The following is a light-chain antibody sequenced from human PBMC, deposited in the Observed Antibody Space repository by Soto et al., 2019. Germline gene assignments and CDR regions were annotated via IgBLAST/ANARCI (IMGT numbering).Light chain of an antibody. CDR3: QQYGSPTRT. CDR2: GAS. CDR1: QYVSSSY. V-gene: IGKV3-20*01. Sequence: EIVLTQSPGTLSLSPGERATLSCRASQYVSSSYLAWYQQKPGQAPRLLIYGASTRATGIPDRFGGSGSGTDFTLTITRLEPEDFAVYYCQQYGSPTRTFGQGTKVDIK. J-gene: IGKJ1*01.